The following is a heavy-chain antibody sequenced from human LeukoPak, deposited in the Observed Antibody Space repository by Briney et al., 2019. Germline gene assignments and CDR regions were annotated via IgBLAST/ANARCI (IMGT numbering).Heavy chain of an antibody. Sequence: TGGSLRLSCAASGFTFSSYWMSWVRQAPGKGLEWVANIKQDGSEKYYVDSVKSRFTISRDNAKNSLYLQMNSLRAEDTAVYYCARRRIPGIAAAGTGFDYWGQGTLVTVSS. J-gene: IGHJ4*02. CDR1: GFTFSSYW. D-gene: IGHD6-13*01. V-gene: IGHV3-7*01. CDR3: ARRRIPGIAAAGTGFDY. CDR2: IKQDGSEK.